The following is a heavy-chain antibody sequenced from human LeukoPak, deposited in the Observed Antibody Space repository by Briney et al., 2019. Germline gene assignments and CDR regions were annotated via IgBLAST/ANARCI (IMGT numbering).Heavy chain of an antibody. J-gene: IGHJ4*02. D-gene: IGHD6-13*01. Sequence: PGGSLRLSCAASGFTFSSYAMHWVRQAPGKGLEWVAVISYDGRNKYYADSVKGRFTISRDNSKNTLYLQMNSLRAEVTAVYYCARIRYSSSWYALDYWGQGTLVTVSS. CDR2: ISYDGRNK. CDR3: ARIRYSSSWYALDY. CDR1: GFTFSSYA. V-gene: IGHV3-30-3*01.